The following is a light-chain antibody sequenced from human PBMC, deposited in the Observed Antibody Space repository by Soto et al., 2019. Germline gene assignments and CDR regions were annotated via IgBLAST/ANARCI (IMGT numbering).Light chain of an antibody. V-gene: IGKV3-20*01. Sequence: EIVLTQSPGTLSLSPGERATLSCRASQYINNKLAWYHQKPGQPPRLLIYDASTRATGIPDRFSGSGSGLDFTLTISRLEPEDFAMYYCQQYYNWRPRFGQGTKVEIK. CDR3: QQYYNWRPR. CDR1: QYINNK. J-gene: IGKJ1*01. CDR2: DAS.